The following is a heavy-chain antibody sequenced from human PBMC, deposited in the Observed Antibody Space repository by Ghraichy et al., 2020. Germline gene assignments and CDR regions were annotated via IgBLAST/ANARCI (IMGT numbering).Heavy chain of an antibody. V-gene: IGHV4-31*03. J-gene: IGHJ6*02. CDR2: IHFDGTT. CDR1: GASLNSGGYY. Sequence: SETRSLTCSVSGASLNSGGYYWTWVRQLPGKGLEWIGYIHFDGTTYYNPSLKGRVVISRDTSKNQFSLTVNSVTAADTAVYYCARGLPLDVWGQGTTVTVS. CDR3: ARGLPLDV.